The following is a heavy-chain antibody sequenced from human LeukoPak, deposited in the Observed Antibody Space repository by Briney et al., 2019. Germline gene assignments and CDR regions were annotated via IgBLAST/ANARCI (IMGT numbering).Heavy chain of an antibody. D-gene: IGHD5-18*01. CDR2: IYTSGST. J-gene: IGHJ4*02. CDR1: GGSISSYY. Sequence: SETLSLTCTVSGGSISSYYWSWIRQPAGKGLEWIGRIYTSGSTNYNPSLKSRVTISVDTSKNQFSLKLSSVTAADTAVYYCARGPRGNSYVYYFDYWGQGTLVTVSS. V-gene: IGHV4-4*07. CDR3: ARGPRGNSYVYYFDY.